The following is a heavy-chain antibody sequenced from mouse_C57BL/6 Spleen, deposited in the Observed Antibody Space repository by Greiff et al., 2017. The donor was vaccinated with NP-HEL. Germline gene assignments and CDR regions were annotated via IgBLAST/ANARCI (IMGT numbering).Heavy chain of an antibody. J-gene: IGHJ2*01. CDR2: IYPGDGDT. V-gene: IGHV1-82*01. CDR3: ARGGLYFDY. D-gene: IGHD3-1*01. Sequence: VQLKESGPELVKPGASVKISCKASGYAFSSSWMNWVKQRPGKGLEWIGRIYPGDGDTNYNGKFKGKATLTADKSSSTAYMQLSSLTSEDSAVYFCARGGLYFDYWGQGTTLTVSS. CDR1: GYAFSSSW.